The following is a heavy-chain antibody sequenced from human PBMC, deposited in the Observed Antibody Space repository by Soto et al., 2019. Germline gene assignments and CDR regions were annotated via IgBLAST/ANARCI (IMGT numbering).Heavy chain of an antibody. J-gene: IGHJ6*03. CDR2: MYSGGST. CDR1: GFTVSSNY. Sequence: GGSLRLSCAASGFTVSSNYMSWVRQAPGKGLEWVSVMYSGGSTYYADSVKGRFTISRDNSKNTLYLQMNSLRAEDTAVYYCARDGGYDYSNYDDYYYYYMDVWGKGTTVTVSS. D-gene: IGHD4-4*01. CDR3: ARDGGYDYSNYDDYYYYYMDV. V-gene: IGHV3-66*01.